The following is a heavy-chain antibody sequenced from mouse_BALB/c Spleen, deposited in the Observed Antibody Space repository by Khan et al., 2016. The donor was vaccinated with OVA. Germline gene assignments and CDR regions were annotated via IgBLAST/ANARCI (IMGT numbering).Heavy chain of an antibody. CDR2: IDPANGNT. CDR1: GFNIKDTY. Sequence: VQLQQPGAELVKPGASVKLSCTLSGFNIKDTYMHWVKQRPEQGLEWIGRIDPANGNTKYDPKFQGKATMTADTSSNTAYLQPSSLTSEDTAGYYCANSLLLYTLDYWGQGTSVTVSS. CDR3: ANSLLLYTLDY. V-gene: IGHV14-3*02. D-gene: IGHD1-2*01. J-gene: IGHJ4*01.